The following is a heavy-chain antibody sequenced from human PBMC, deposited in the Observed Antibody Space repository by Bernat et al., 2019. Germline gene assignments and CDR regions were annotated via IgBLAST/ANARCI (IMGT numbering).Heavy chain of an antibody. D-gene: IGHD2-15*01. CDR1: GGSISSGGYY. CDR2: IYYSGST. CDR3: ARERIVVAATGDYYYYGMDV. J-gene: IGHJ6*02. V-gene: IGHV4-31*03. Sequence: QLQLQESGPGLVKPSETLSLTCTVSGGSISSGGYYWSWIRQHPGKGLEWIGYIYYSGSTYYNPSLKSRVTISVDTSKNQFSLKLSSVTAADTAVYYCARERIVVAATGDYYYYGMDVWGQGTTVTVSS.